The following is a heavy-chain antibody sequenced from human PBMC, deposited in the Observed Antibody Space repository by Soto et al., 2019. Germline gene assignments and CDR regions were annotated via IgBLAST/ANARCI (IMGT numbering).Heavy chain of an antibody. V-gene: IGHV4-59*03. CDR3: AGMSFTVFGEVIDNFYFYGMDV. J-gene: IGHJ6*02. D-gene: IGHD3-3*01. CDR2: LYNTGST. Sequence: SETLSLTYHVSGGSISSYYWTWIRQPPGKGLEWIGYLYNTGSTNYNPSLKSRVTISLDTSKNQFFLNLSSVTAADTAVYYCAGMSFTVFGEVIDNFYFYGMDVWGQGTTVTVSS. CDR1: GGSISSYY.